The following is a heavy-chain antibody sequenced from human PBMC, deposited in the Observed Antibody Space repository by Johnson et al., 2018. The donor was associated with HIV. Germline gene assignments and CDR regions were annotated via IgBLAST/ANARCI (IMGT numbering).Heavy chain of an antibody. V-gene: IGHV3-66*01. CDR2: IYSAGTT. D-gene: IGHD3-16*01. CDR3: AKGEWGAGTDAFDI. J-gene: IGHJ3*02. Sequence: VQLVESGGGLVKPGGSLRLSCAASGFTFSNAWMSWVRQAPGKGLEWVSIIYSAGTTYYVDSVKGRFTISRDNSKNTLYLQMNSLRAEDTAVYYCAKGEWGAGTDAFDIWGQGTMVTVSS. CDR1: GFTFSNAW.